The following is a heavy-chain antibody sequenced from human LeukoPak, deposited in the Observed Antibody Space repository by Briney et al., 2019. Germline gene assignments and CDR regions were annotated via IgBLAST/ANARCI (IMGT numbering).Heavy chain of an antibody. CDR2: MNPNSGNT. CDR3: ARGDHCSSTSCSNWFDP. J-gene: IGHJ5*02. CDR1: GYTFTSYD. V-gene: IGHV1-8*01. D-gene: IGHD2-2*01. Sequence: GPPVKVSCKASGYTFTSYDINWVRQATGQGLEWRGWMNPNSGNTGYAQKFQGRVTMTRNTSISTAYMALSSLRSEDTAVYYCARGDHCSSTSCSNWFDPWGQGTLVTVSS.